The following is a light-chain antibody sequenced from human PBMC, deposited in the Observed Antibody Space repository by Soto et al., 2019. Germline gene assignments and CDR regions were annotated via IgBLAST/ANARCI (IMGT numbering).Light chain of an antibody. CDR1: SSDIGAGYD. CDR3: QSFDSSLGGSKGV. Sequence: QSVLTQPPSMSGAPGQRVTISCTGSSSDIGAGYDVHWYQQFPGTAPKLLIYGNINRPSGVPDRFSGSKSGTSASLAITGLQAEDEADYFRQSFDSSLGGSKGVFGGGTKLTVL. J-gene: IGLJ3*02. CDR2: GNI. V-gene: IGLV1-40*01.